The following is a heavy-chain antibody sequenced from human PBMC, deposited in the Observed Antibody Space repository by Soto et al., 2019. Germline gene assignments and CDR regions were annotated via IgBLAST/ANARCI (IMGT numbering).Heavy chain of an antibody. Sequence: GGSLRLSCAASGFTFSNYHMNWVRQAPGKGLEWVSYISTSSSTIYYADPVKGRFTISRDNGQNSLYLQMNTLRDEDTAVYFSARNGSIGAINNPYAMDVWGQGTPVTVS. D-gene: IGHD5-12*01. J-gene: IGHJ6*02. CDR3: ARNGSIGAINNPYAMDV. CDR1: GFTFSNYH. V-gene: IGHV3-48*02. CDR2: ISTSSSTI.